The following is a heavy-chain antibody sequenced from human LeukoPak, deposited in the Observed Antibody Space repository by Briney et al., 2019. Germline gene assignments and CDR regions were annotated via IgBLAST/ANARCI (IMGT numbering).Heavy chain of an antibody. D-gene: IGHD4-17*01. CDR3: ASPMTTGYYYGMDV. Sequence: PGRSLRLSCAASGFTFSSYGMHWVRQAPGKGLEWVAVISYDGSNKYYADSVKGRFTISRDNSKNTLYLQMNSLRAEDTAVYYCASPMTTGYYYGMDVWGQGTTVTVSS. CDR1: GFTFSSYG. J-gene: IGHJ6*02. V-gene: IGHV3-30*03. CDR2: ISYDGSNK.